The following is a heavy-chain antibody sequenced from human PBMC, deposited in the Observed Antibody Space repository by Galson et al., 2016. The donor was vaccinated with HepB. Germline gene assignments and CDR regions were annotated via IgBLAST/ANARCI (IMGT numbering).Heavy chain of an antibody. V-gene: IGHV6-1*01. CDR2: TYYRSKWYS. CDR1: GDSVFSNSAA. Sequence: CAISGDSVFSNSAAWNWIRQSPSRGLEWLGRTYYRSKWYSDYAVFVKGRISINPDTSKNQVTLQLNSVTPEDTAVYYCARDLTSSWYGFDVWGQGTTVTVSS. D-gene: IGHD6-13*01. J-gene: IGHJ6*02. CDR3: ARDLTSSWYGFDV.